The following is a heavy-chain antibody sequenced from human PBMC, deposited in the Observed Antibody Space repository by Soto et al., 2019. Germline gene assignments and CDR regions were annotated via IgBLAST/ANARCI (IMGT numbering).Heavy chain of an antibody. CDR1: GYTFTSYY. Sequence: ASVKVSCKASGYTFTSYYMHWVRQAPGQGLEWMGIINPSGGSTSYAQKFQGRVTMTRDTSTSTVYMELSSLRSEDTAVYYCARGHPLRVTIFAVGAYYGIDVWGQGITVTVS. CDR3: ARGHPLRVTIFAVGAYYGIDV. D-gene: IGHD3-3*01. CDR2: INPSGGST. J-gene: IGHJ6*02. V-gene: IGHV1-46*01.